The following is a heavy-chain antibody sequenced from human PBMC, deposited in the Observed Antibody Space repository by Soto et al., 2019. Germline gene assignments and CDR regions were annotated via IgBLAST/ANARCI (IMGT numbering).Heavy chain of an antibody. J-gene: IGHJ4*02. D-gene: IGHD3-3*01. V-gene: IGHV3-43D*04. CDR1: VVPIATYA. Sequence: GGSIGPYFPACVVPIATYAWHWVSPPARQGLELVSLISWDGSNRYYADSVQGRFTISRDNSKYSLYLEMNSLRPEDTALYYCAKDISRGPTKNYDFWSGPDYWGQGTLVTVS. CDR2: ISWDGSNR. CDR3: AKDISRGPTKNYDFWSGPDY.